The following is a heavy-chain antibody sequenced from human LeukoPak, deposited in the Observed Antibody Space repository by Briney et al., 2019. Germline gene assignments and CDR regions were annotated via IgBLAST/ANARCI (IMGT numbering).Heavy chain of an antibody. J-gene: IGHJ3*02. CDR2: ISSSGSTK. CDR3: ARGSRFGVVGRDAFDI. V-gene: IGHV3-48*04. Sequence: GGSLRLSCAASGFTFSSYSMNWVRQTPGKGLECISYISSSGSTKYYAESVKGRFTISRDNAKNSLYLQMNSLRAEGTAVYYCARGSRFGVVGRDAFDIWGQGTMVTVSS. CDR1: GFTFSSYS. D-gene: IGHD3-3*01.